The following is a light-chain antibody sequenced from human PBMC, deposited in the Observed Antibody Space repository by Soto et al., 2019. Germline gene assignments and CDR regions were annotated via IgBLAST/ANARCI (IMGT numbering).Light chain of an antibody. CDR3: QQYNIWPLWT. CDR2: AAS. J-gene: IGKJ1*01. V-gene: IGKV3-15*01. Sequence: EVVLTQSPGTLSLSPDERATLSCRASQSVGSDYLAWYQQKPGQAPRLLIYAASTRATDVPARFSGGGSETEFTLTISSLQSEDFAVYFCQQYNIWPLWTFGQGTKVDIK. CDR1: QSVGSD.